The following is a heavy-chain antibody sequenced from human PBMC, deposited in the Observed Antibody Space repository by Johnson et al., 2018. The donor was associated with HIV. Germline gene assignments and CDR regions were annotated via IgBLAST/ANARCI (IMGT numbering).Heavy chain of an antibody. CDR1: GFTFSSYA. V-gene: IGHV3-30-3*01. J-gene: IGHJ3*02. CDR3: ARTQHYYEAFDI. Sequence: VQLVESGGGVVQPGRSLRLSCAASGFTFSSYAMHWVRQAPGKGLEWVAVISYDGSNKYYADSVKGRFTISRDNSKNTLYLQMNSLRAEDTAVYYCARTQHYYEAFDIWGQGTMVTVSS. D-gene: IGHD3-10*01. CDR2: ISYDGSNK.